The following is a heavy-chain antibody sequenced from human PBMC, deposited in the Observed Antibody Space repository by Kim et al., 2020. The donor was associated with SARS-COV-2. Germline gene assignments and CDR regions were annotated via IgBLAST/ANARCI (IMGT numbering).Heavy chain of an antibody. CDR2: ITSATSSA. CDR1: GFTFSSYS. J-gene: IGHJ4*02. Sequence: GGSLRLSCAASGFTFSSYSMHWVRQAPGKGLVCVSRITSATSSATYADSVRGRFTISRDNAKNTMYLQMHSLRAEDTAVYYCTRGTTDAPGIDYWGQGT. CDR3: TRGTTDAPGIDY. D-gene: IGHD6-13*01. V-gene: IGHV3-74*03.